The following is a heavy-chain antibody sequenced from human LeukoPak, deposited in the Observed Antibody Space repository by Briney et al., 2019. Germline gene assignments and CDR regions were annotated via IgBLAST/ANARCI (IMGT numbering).Heavy chain of an antibody. J-gene: IGHJ4*02. CDR1: GFTFSSYW. Sequence: PGGSLRLSCAASGFTFSSYWMSWVRQAPGKGLEWVANIKQDGSEKYYVDSVKGRFTISRDNAKNSLYLQMNSLRAEDTAVYYCARDFPPGSWSGDYWGQGTLVTVSS. V-gene: IGHV3-7*01. CDR2: IKQDGSEK. D-gene: IGHD6-13*01. CDR3: ARDFPPGSWSGDY.